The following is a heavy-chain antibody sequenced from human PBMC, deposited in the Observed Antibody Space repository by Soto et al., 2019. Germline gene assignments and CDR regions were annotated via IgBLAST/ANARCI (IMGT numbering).Heavy chain of an antibody. CDR3: ASQSSEWLLFAS. Sequence: PGGSLRLSCAASGFTFSSYSMNWVRQAPGKGLEWVSSISSSSSYIYYADSVKGRFTISRDNAKNSLYLQMNSLRAEDTAVYYCASQSSEWLLFASWGQGTLVTVSS. D-gene: IGHD5-12*01. CDR2: ISSSSSYI. V-gene: IGHV3-21*01. J-gene: IGHJ4*02. CDR1: GFTFSSYS.